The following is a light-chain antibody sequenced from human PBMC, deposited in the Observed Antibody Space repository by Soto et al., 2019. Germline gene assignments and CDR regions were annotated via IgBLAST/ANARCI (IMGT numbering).Light chain of an antibody. CDR3: SSYTSSGTLV. V-gene: IGLV2-14*01. CDR1: SSDVGGYNY. Sequence: QSVLTQPASVSGSPGQSITISCTGTSSDVGGYNYVSWYQQHPDKAPKLMIYEVSNRPSGVSNRFSGSKSGNTASLTISGLQAEAEADYYCSSYTSSGTLVFGGGTKLTVL. J-gene: IGLJ2*01. CDR2: EVS.